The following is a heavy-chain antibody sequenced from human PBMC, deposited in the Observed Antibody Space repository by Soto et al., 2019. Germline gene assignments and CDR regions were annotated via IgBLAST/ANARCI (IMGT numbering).Heavy chain of an antibody. CDR2: IFFTGIT. V-gene: IGHV4-61*01. CDR1: GGSVTTGSYN. Sequence: QVQLQESGPGLVRPSETLSLTCTVSGGSVTTGSYNWSWIRRPPGKGLEWIGNIFFTGITHYNPSLNNRVTMSVDTSKNQFSLTVPSVTAADTAVYYCVRDGHGMDVWGQGTTVTVSS. J-gene: IGHJ6*02. CDR3: VRDGHGMDV.